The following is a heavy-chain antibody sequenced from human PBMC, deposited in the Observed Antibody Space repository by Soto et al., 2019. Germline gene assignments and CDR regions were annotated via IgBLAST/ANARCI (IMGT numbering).Heavy chain of an antibody. CDR2: IYYSGST. CDR1: GGSISSGDYY. J-gene: IGHJ4*02. Sequence: SETLSLTCTASGGSISSGDYYWSWIRQPPGKGLEWIGYIYYSGSTYYNPSLKSRVTISVDMSKNQFSLNLNSVTAADTAVYYCARAQLVGYYFDYWGQGTLVTVSS. D-gene: IGHD2-2*01. CDR3: ARAQLVGYYFDY. V-gene: IGHV4-30-4*01.